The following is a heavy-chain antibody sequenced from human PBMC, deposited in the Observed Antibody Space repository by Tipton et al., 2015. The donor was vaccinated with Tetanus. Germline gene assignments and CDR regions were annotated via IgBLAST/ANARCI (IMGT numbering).Heavy chain of an antibody. D-gene: IGHD2-15*01. Sequence: LRLSCTVSGGSISSYYWSWIRQPPGEGLEWIGYISHRGSTNYNPSLKSRVTMSVDTSKNQFSLRLSSVTAADTAVYYCARVRRGCSGGGCYSSFDPWGQGGLVIVSS. CDR1: GGSISSYY. CDR3: ARVRRGCSGGGCYSSFDP. CDR2: ISHRGST. V-gene: IGHV4-59*01. J-gene: IGHJ5*02.